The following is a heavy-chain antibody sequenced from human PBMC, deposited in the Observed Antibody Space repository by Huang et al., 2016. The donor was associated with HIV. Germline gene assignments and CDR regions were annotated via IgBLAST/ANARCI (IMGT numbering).Heavy chain of an antibody. Sequence: QVQLVQSGGGVVQLGGSLRLSCAASGFIFSSYGMPWVRQAPGKGLEWVAFRRCDGSRKLDADSVKGRFTISRYDARNMVYLQMNNMRVGDTAVYYCAKDSPTDHYYYMDVWGKGATVTVSS. V-gene: IGHV3-30*02. J-gene: IGHJ6*03. CDR3: AKDSPTDHYYYMDV. CDR1: GFIFSSYG. CDR2: RRCDGSRK.